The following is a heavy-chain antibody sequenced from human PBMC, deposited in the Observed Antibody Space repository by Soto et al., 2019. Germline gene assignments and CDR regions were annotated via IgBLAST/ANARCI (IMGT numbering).Heavy chain of an antibody. D-gene: IGHD2-2*01. CDR3: ASSHALYYYYGMDV. CDR2: INAGNGNT. V-gene: IGHV1-3*01. J-gene: IGHJ6*02. Sequence: QVQLVQSGAEVKKPGAPVKVSCKASGYTFTSYAMHWVRQAPGQRLEWMGWINAGNGNTKYSQKFQGRVTITRDTSASTDYMELSSLRFEDTAVYYCASSHALYYYYGMDVWGQGTTVTVSS. CDR1: GYTFTSYA.